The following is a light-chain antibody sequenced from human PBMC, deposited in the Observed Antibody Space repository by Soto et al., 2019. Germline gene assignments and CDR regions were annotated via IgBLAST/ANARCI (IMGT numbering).Light chain of an antibody. CDR2: ESS. J-gene: IGKJ5*01. V-gene: IGKV1-13*02. CDR1: QGISTL. CDR3: QHFKSFPIT. Sequence: AIQLTQSPSSLSASVGYRFTITCRASQGISTLLAWYQQKPGKAPKVLIYESSLLQSGVPSRFSGSGSGTDFTLTISSLQPEDFATYYCQHFKSFPITFGQGTRLEIK.